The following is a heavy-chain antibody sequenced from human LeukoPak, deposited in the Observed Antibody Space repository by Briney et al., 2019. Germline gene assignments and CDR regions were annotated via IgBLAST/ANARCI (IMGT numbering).Heavy chain of an antibody. Sequence: SVKVSCKASGGTFSSYAISWVRQAPGQGLEWMGRIIPILGIANYAQKLQGRVTITADKSTSTAYMELSSLRSEDTAVYYCAREVTWGQPQPLDIWGQGTMVTVSS. V-gene: IGHV1-69*04. CDR1: GGTFSSYA. CDR2: IIPILGIA. J-gene: IGHJ3*02. D-gene: IGHD1-26*01. CDR3: AREVTWGQPQPLDI.